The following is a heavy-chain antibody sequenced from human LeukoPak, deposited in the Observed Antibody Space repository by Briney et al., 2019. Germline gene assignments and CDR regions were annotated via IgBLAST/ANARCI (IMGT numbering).Heavy chain of an antibody. V-gene: IGHV4-34*01. CDR3: ARGPPTDYYDSSGFYYVFDY. Sequence: SETLSLTCAVYGGSFSGYYWSWIRQPPGKGLEWIGEINHSGSTNYNPSLKSRVTISVDTSKNQFSLRLSSVTAADTAVYFCARGPPTDYYDSSGFYYVFDYWGQGTLVTVSS. CDR2: INHSGST. D-gene: IGHD3-22*01. J-gene: IGHJ4*02. CDR1: GGSFSGYY.